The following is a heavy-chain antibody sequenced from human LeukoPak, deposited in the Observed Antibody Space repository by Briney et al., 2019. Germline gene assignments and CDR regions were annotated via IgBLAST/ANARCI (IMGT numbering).Heavy chain of an antibody. CDR1: GGSINSYY. V-gene: IGHV4-59*01. CDR2: IYYSGIT. Sequence: SETLSLTCSVSGGSINSYYWSWIRQPPGMGLEWIGYIYYSGITDYNPSLKSRVTISVDTSTNQFSLKLSSLTAADTAVYYCARDRFPSKGYCSSTSCYDAFDIWGQGTMVTVSS. CDR3: ARDRFPSKGYCSSTSCYDAFDI. D-gene: IGHD2-2*01. J-gene: IGHJ3*02.